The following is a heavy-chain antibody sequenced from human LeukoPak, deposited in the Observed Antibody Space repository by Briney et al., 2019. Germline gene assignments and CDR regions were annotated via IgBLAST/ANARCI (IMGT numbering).Heavy chain of an antibody. CDR2: ISWNSGSI. Sequence: QPGGSLRLSCAASGFTFDDYAMHWVRQAPGKGLEWVSGISWNSGSIGYADSVKGRFTISRDNAKNSLYLQMNSLRAEDTALYYCAKGLQLMDLYHLGYYYMDVWGKGTTVTVSS. D-gene: IGHD5-18*01. CDR1: GFTFDDYA. V-gene: IGHV3-9*01. CDR3: AKGLQLMDLYHLGYYYMDV. J-gene: IGHJ6*03.